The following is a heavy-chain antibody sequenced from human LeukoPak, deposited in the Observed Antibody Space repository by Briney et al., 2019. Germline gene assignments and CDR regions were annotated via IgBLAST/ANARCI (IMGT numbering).Heavy chain of an antibody. J-gene: IGHJ4*02. CDR3: ARRWDYYGSGTKFLFDY. Sequence: SETLPLTCSVSVGSIYSSSYYWGWMRQPPGKGLEWLGSIYYSGSTYYNPSLTSRVTISVDPSKNQFSLKLSSVTAADTAVYYCARRWDYYGSGTKFLFDYWGQGTLVTVSS. D-gene: IGHD3-10*01. CDR2: IYYSGST. V-gene: IGHV4-39*01. CDR1: VGSIYSSSYY.